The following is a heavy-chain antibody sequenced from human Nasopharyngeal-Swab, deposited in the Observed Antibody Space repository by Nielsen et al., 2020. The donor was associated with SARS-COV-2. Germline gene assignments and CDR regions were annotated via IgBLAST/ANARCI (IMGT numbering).Heavy chain of an antibody. J-gene: IGHJ6*02. Sequence: SETLSLTCAVYGGSFSCYYWSWILQPPGKGLEWIGEINHSGSTNYNPSLKSRVTISVDTSKNQFSLKLSSVTAADTAVYYCARWSVSQTPQPYGMDVWGQGTTVTVSS. CDR1: GGSFSCYY. V-gene: IGHV4-34*01. CDR3: ARWSVSQTPQPYGMDV. D-gene: IGHD5/OR15-5a*01. CDR2: INHSGST.